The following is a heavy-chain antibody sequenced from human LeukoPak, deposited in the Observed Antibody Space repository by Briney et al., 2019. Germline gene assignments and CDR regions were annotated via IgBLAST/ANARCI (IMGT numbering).Heavy chain of an antibody. J-gene: IGHJ5*02. D-gene: IGHD5-18*01. CDR1: GYSFTSDW. CDR2: IYPGDSDT. Sequence: GASLKISCKGSGYSFTSDWIGWVRPMAGKGLEWRGIIYPGDSDTRYSPSFQGQVTISADQSISTAYLQWSSLKASDTAMYYCARLLHVDTAMYGWFDPWGQGTLVTVSS. V-gene: IGHV5-51*01. CDR3: ARLLHVDTAMYGWFDP.